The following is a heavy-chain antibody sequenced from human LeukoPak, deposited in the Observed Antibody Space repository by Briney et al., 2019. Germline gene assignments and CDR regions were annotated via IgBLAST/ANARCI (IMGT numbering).Heavy chain of an antibody. Sequence: PPGGSLRLSCVVSGFTFSGNHMNWVRQAPGKGLEWVSVIYSDGDTYYADSVKGRFTISRDSSRNTLSLQMNSLKPEDTAVYYCARDPRDGYGHFDYWGQGTLVTVSS. D-gene: IGHD5-24*01. CDR1: GFTFSGNH. CDR2: IYSDGDT. V-gene: IGHV3-66*02. CDR3: ARDPRDGYGHFDY. J-gene: IGHJ4*02.